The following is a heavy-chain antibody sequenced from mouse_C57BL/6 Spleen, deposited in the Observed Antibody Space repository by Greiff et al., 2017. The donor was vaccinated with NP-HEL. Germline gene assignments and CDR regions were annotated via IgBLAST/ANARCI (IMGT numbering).Heavy chain of an antibody. D-gene: IGHD2-3*01. CDR1: GYSITSGYY. CDR3: ARDDGYLYFDY. CDR2: ISYDGSN. Sequence: VQLKESGPGLVKPSQSLSLTCSVTGYSITSGYYWNWIRQFPGNKLEWMGYISYDGSNNYNPSLKNRISITRDTSKNQFFLKLNSVTTEDTATYYCARDDGYLYFDYWGQGTTLTVSS. J-gene: IGHJ2*01. V-gene: IGHV3-6*01.